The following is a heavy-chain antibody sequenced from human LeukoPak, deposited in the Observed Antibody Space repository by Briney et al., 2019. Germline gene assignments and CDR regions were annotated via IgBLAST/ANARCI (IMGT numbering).Heavy chain of an antibody. D-gene: IGHD3-22*01. CDR1: GFTFSSYA. CDR2: ISGSGGST. V-gene: IGHV3-23*01. J-gene: IGHJ4*02. Sequence: GGSLRLSCAASGFTFSSYAMSWVRQAPGKGLEWVSAISGSGGSTYYADSVKGRFTISRDNSKNTLYLQMNSLRAEDTAVYYCAKAFYDSSGYQPTRVSAPGYRGQGTLVTVSS. CDR3: AKAFYDSSGYQPTRVSAPGY.